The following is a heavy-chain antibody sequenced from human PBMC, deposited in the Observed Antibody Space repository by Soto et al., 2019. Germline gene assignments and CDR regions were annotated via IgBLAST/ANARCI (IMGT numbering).Heavy chain of an antibody. D-gene: IGHD3-9*01. CDR1: GGTFSSYA. CDR3: ARERSRGYYKDYYYGMDV. J-gene: IGHJ6*02. CDR2: IIPIFGTA. Sequence: GASVKVSCKASGGTFSSYAISWVRQAPGQGLEWMGGIIPIFGTANYAQKFQGRVTITADESTSTAYMELSSLRSEDTAVYYCARERSRGYYKDYYYGMDVWGQGTTVTVSS. V-gene: IGHV1-69*13.